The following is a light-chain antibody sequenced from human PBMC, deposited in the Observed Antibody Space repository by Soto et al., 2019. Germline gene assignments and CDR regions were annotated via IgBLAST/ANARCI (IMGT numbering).Light chain of an antibody. CDR2: DVS. J-gene: IGLJ1*01. CDR1: SRDVGAYVY. V-gene: IGLV2-11*01. Sequence: QSVLTQPSSASGSPGESVTMSCTGTSRDVGAYVYVSWYQEQPGKAPKLMIYDVSKRPSGVPDRFSGSKSGNTASLTISGLQAEDEADYYCCSYAGSYSYVFGTGTKVTVL. CDR3: CSYAGSYSYV.